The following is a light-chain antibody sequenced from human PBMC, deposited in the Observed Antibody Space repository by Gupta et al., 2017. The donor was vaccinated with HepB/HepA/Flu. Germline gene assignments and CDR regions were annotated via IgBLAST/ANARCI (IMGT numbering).Light chain of an antibody. CDR2: DTF. Sequence: IVLTQSPATLSLSPGERATLSCRASQSVSTYVAWYQQKPGQAPRLLIYDTFNRATGIPASFSGGGCGKEVSITISSREQQDFAGYYFQQLNNWPLFTFGHGTNVDF. J-gene: IGKJ3*01. V-gene: IGKV3-11*01. CDR1: QSVSTY. CDR3: QQLNNWPLFT.